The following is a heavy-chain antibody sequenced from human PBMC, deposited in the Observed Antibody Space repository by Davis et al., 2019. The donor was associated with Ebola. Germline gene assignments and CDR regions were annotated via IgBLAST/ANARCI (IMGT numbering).Heavy chain of an antibody. CDR1: GGPFSDY. V-gene: IGHV4-4*08. CDR3: ERGKRVLNS. D-gene: IGHD6-13*01. Sequence: MPSETLSLPFTISGGPFSDYWARVRNPPGTGLEWCGYVSPTASNRYNPSLKSRVTISVDTSKSQVSLMLDSVTAAETAGYYCERGKRVLNSWGQGTMVTGSS. CDR2: VSPTASN. J-gene: IGHJ5*02.